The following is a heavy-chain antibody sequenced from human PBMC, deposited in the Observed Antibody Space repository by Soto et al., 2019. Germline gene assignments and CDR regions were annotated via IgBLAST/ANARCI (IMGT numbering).Heavy chain of an antibody. V-gene: IGHV1-8*01. Sequence: QVQLVQSGAEVKKPGASVKVSCKASGSTFTSYDINWVRQATGQGLEWMGWMNPNSGNAGYAQEFQGRVTMTSNTSISTAYLELSSLRSEDAAVYYRARERETRGFAPWGQGTLVTVSS. CDR1: GSTFTSYD. CDR2: MNPNSGNA. CDR3: ARERETRGFAP. J-gene: IGHJ5*02. D-gene: IGHD1-26*01.